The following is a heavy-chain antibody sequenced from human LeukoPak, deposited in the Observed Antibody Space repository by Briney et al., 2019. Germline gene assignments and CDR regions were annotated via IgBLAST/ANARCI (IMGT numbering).Heavy chain of an antibody. J-gene: IGHJ4*02. V-gene: IGHV3-21*01. D-gene: IGHD3-9*01. CDR2: ISSSSSYI. CDR1: GFTFSSYS. Sequence: GGSLRLSCAASGFTFSSYSMNWVRQAPGKGLEWVSSISSSSSYIYYADSVKGRFTISRDNAKNSLYLQMNSLRAEDTAVYYCARSRDPFYDILTGYPWYFDYWGQGTLVTVSS. CDR3: ARSRDPFYDILTGYPWYFDY.